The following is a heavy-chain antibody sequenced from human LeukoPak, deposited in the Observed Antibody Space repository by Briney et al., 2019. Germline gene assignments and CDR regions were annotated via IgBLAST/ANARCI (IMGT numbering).Heavy chain of an antibody. J-gene: IGHJ4*02. CDR2: INHSGST. D-gene: IGHD3-9*01. V-gene: IGHV4-34*01. Sequence: PSETLSLTCAVYGGSFSGYYWSWIRQPPGKGLEWIGEINHSGSTNYNPSLKSRVTISVDTSKNQFSLKLSSVTAADTAVYYCARGTNYDILTGYLGAYYFDYWGQGTLVTVSS. CDR3: ARGTNYDILTGYLGAYYFDY. CDR1: GGSFSGYY.